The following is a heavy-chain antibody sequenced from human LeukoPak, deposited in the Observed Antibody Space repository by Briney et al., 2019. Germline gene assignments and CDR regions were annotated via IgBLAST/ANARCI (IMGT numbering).Heavy chain of an antibody. D-gene: IGHD3-22*01. CDR3: AREPPDSSGYYYGLTDV. CDR1: GYTFTGYY. J-gene: IGHJ6*02. Sequence: ASVKVSCKASGYTFTGYYMHWVRQAPGQGLEWMGWINPNSGGTNYAQKFQGRVTITRDTSISTAYMELSRLRSDDTAVYYCAREPPDSSGYYYGLTDVWGQGTTVTVSS. V-gene: IGHV1-2*02. CDR2: INPNSGGT.